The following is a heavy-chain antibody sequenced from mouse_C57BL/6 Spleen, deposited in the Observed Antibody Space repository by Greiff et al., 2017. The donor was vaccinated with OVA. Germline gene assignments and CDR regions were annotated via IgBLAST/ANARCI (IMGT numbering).Heavy chain of an antibody. J-gene: IGHJ4*01. CDR2: SRNKANDYTT. V-gene: IGHV7-1*01. CDR1: GFTFSDFY. Sequence: EVNVVESGGGLVQSGRSLRLSCATSGFTFSDFYMEWVRQAPGKGLEWIAASRNKANDYTTEYSASVKGRFIVSRDTSQSILYLQMNALRAEDTAIYYCARERGYYDYAMDYWGQGTSVTVSS. CDR3: ARERGYYDYAMDY. D-gene: IGHD2-3*01.